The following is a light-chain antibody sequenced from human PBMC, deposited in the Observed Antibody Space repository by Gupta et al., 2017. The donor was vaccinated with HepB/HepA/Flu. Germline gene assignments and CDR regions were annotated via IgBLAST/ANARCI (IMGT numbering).Light chain of an antibody. CDR3: QQSYSTPRGT. J-gene: IGKJ1*01. CDR2: AES. V-gene: IGKV1-39*01. Sequence: DIQMTQYPSSLYASVGDRVTITCRASQSISSYLNWYQQKPGKAPKLLIYAESSSQSGVPSRFSGSGSGTDFTLTISSLQPEDFATYYCQQSYSTPRGTFGQGTKVEIK. CDR1: QSISSY.